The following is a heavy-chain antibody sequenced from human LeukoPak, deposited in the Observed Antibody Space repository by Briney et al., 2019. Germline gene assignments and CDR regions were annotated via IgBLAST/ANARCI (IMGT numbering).Heavy chain of an antibody. CDR1: GGTFSSYA. Sequence: ASVKVSCKASGGTFSSYAISWVRQAPGQGLEWMGRIIPILGIANYAQKFQGRVTITADKSTSTAYMELSSLRFEDTAVYYCARDPASSGYHEQWGQGTLVTVSS. J-gene: IGHJ4*02. D-gene: IGHD3-22*01. V-gene: IGHV1-69*04. CDR3: ARDPASSGYHEQ. CDR2: IIPILGIA.